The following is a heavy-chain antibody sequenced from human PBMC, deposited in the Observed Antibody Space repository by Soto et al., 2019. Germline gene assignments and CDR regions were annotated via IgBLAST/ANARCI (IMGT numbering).Heavy chain of an antibody. J-gene: IGHJ4*02. CDR1: GYTFTSYG. Sequence: ASVKVSCKASGYTFTSYGISWVRQAPGQGLEWMGWISAYNGNTNYAQKLQGRVTMTTDTSTSTAYMELRSLRSDDTAVYYCARDDPIIVVVPAALVVAYWGQGTLVTVSS. CDR3: ARDDPIIVVVPAALVVAY. D-gene: IGHD2-2*01. CDR2: ISAYNGNT. V-gene: IGHV1-18*01.